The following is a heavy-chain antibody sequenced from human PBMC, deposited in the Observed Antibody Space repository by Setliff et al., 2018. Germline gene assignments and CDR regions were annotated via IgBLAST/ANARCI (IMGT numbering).Heavy chain of an antibody. J-gene: IGHJ3*02. CDR2: LYPNGNT. V-gene: IGHV4-4*07. CDR3: AREDWNGNAFDI. CDR1: GGSTNNYH. Sequence: ASETLSLTCTVSGGSTNNYHWTWIRQPAGKGLERIGRLYPNGNTNYNPSLKRRVNMSADSSKNNLSLRLKYVTAADTAVYYCAREDWNGNAFDIWGPGTMVTVSS. D-gene: IGHD1-1*01.